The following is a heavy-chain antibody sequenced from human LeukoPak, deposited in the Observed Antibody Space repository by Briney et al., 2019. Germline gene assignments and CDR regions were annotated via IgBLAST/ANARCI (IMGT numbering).Heavy chain of an antibody. CDR1: GFTFSNYA. CDR2: ISSGTSFI. CDR3: ARGTTALMDV. J-gene: IGHJ6*03. V-gene: IGHV3-21*01. D-gene: IGHD2-21*02. Sequence: GGSLRLSCAASGFTFSNYAMHWVRQAPGKGLEWVSSISSGTSFIYYADSVKGRFTISRDNAKNSLYLQMNSLRAEDTAVYYCARGTTALMDVWGKGTTVTVSS.